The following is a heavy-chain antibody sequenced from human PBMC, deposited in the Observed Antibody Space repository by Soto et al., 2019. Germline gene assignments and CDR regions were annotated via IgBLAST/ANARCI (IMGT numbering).Heavy chain of an antibody. CDR3: ARWGRTSPGYSYGFPPYYFDY. D-gene: IGHD5-18*01. CDR1: GDTFTDSS. J-gene: IGHJ4*02. CDR2: INLNSGDT. Sequence: ASVKVSCKTSGDTFTDSSMHWVRQAPGQGLEWMGWINLNSGDTNYAEKFRGRVTMTRDTSIITAYMELSSLRSEDTAVYYCARWGRTSPGYSYGFPPYYFDYWGQGTLVTVSS. V-gene: IGHV1-2*02.